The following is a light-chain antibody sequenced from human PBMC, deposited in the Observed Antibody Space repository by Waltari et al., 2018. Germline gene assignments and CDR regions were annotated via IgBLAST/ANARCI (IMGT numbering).Light chain of an antibody. Sequence: QSALTQPRSVSGSPGQSVTISCTGTSSDVGGYHYVSWYQHHPGKAPKLLIYDVTNRPSGGPDRFAGYKSGNTASLSISGLQAEDEADYYCCSYAGSYSWVFGGGTKLTVL. CDR3: CSYAGSYSWV. CDR1: SSDVGGYHY. J-gene: IGLJ3*02. V-gene: IGLV2-11*01. CDR2: DVT.